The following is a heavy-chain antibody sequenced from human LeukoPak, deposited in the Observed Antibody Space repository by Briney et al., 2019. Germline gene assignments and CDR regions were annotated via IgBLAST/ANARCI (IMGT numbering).Heavy chain of an antibody. CDR1: GGSISSSSYY. CDR2: IYYSGST. J-gene: IGHJ4*02. CDR3: ASRGILEWLLYAGYYFDY. Sequence: SETLSLTCTVSGGSISSSSYYWGWIRQPPGKGLEWIGSIYYSGSTYYNPSLKSRVTISVDTSKNQFSLKLSSVTAADTAVYYCASRGILEWLLYAGYYFDYWGQGTLVTVSS. D-gene: IGHD3-3*01. V-gene: IGHV4-39*07.